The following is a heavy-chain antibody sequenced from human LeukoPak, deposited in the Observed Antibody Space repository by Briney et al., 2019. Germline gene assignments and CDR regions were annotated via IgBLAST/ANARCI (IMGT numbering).Heavy chain of an antibody. CDR2: IKQDGSEK. V-gene: IGHV3-7*01. J-gene: IGHJ4*02. CDR1: GFTFSSYW. Sequence: GGSLRLSCAASGFTFSSYWMSWVRQAPGKGLEWVANIKQDGSEKYYVDSVKGRFTISRDNAKNSLYLQMNSLRAEDTAAYYCARASGSGSYPIPPDYWGQGTLVTVSS. CDR3: ARASGSGSYPIPPDY. D-gene: IGHD3-10*01.